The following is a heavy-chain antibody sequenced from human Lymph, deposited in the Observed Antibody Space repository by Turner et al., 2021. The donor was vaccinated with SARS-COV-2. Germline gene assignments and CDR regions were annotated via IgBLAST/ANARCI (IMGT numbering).Heavy chain of an antibody. Sequence: QVQLVQSGAEVKKPGASVKVSCKASGYTFTAYYMHWVRQAPGQGLEWMGWINPNSGGTNHAQKFQGRVTMTRDTSISTAYMELSRLTSDDTAVYYCAREGVTVSGYYYGMDVWGQGTTVTVSS. V-gene: IGHV1-2*02. CDR1: GYTFTAYY. J-gene: IGHJ6*02. D-gene: IGHD5-18*01. CDR3: AREGVTVSGYYYGMDV. CDR2: INPNSGGT.